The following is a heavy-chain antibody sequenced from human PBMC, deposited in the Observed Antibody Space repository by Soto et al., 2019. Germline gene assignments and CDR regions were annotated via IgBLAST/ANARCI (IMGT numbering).Heavy chain of an antibody. CDR2: IYYSGST. CDR1: GGSISSYY. Sequence: SETLSLTCTVSGGSISSYYWSWIRQPPGKGLEWIGYIYYSGSTTYNPSLKSRVTIFMDTSKNQFSLRLTSVTAADTAVYYCVRREAVAGSQFDFWGQGTLVTVSS. D-gene: IGHD6-19*01. V-gene: IGHV4-59*12. J-gene: IGHJ4*02. CDR3: VRREAVAGSQFDF.